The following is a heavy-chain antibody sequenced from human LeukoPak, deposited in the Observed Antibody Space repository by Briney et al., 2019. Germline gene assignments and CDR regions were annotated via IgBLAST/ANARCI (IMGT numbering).Heavy chain of an antibody. D-gene: IGHD1-26*01. CDR2: IIPIFGIA. CDR3: ARWDSNGDP. CDR1: GGTFSSYA. Sequence: ASVKVSCKASGGTFSSYAISWVRQAPGQGLEWMGRIIPIFGIANYAQKFQGRVTITADKSTSTAYMELSSLRSEDTAVYYCARWDSNGDPWGQGILVTVSS. J-gene: IGHJ5*02. V-gene: IGHV1-69*04.